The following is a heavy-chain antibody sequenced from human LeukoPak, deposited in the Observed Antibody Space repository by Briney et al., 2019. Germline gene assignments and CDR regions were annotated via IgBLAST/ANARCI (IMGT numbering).Heavy chain of an antibody. CDR1: GYTFTSYA. Sequence: GASVKVSCKASGYTFTSYAMHWVRQAPGQRLEWMGWINAGNGNTKYSQKFQGRVTITRDTSASTAYMELSSLRSEDTAVYYCAREWGSSSFGLDYYYYYGMGVWGKGTTVTVSS. D-gene: IGHD6-13*01. CDR3: AREWGSSSFGLDYYYYYGMGV. J-gene: IGHJ6*04. CDR2: INAGNGNT. V-gene: IGHV1-3*01.